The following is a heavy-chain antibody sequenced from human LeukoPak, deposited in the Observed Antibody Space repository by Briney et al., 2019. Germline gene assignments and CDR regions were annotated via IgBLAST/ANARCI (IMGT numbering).Heavy chain of an antibody. D-gene: IGHD2/OR15-2a*01. V-gene: IGHV4-39*01. J-gene: IGHJ5*02. CDR1: GDSVRSSANY. CDR3: VRHGGTSSLISYSWFDP. Sequence: SETLSLTCTVSGDSVRSSANYWGWIRQPPGKGLDWIASIYYTGVTYFHPSLGSRVSISLDTSNNQFSLQLTSVTAADTAVYYCVRHGGTSSLISYSWFDPWGQGILVTVPS. CDR2: IYYTGVT.